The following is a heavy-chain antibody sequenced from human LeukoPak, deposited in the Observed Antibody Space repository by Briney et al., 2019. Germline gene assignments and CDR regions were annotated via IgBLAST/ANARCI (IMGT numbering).Heavy chain of an antibody. J-gene: IGHJ4*02. V-gene: IGHV3-7*01. CDR1: GFTFSSYW. D-gene: IGHD3-3*01. CDR3: ARVQDDFWSGKADC. Sequence: PGGSLRLSCAASGFTFSSYWMSWVRQAPGKGLEWVANIKQDGSEKYYVDSVKGRFTISRDNAKNSLYLQMNSLRAEDTAVYYCARVQDDFWSGKADCWGQGTLVTVS. CDR2: IKQDGSEK.